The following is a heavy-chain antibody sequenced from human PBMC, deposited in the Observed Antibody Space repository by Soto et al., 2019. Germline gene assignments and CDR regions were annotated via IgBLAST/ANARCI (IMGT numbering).Heavy chain of an antibody. CDR3: ARLYCGGGYCYHVTLFDY. CDR1: GYTFTSYG. J-gene: IGHJ4*02. Sequence: ASVKVSCTASGYTFTSYGIIWVRQAPGPGLEWMGWISAYNGNTNYAQKLQGRVTISVDTSKNQFSLKLSSVTAADTAVYYCARLYCGGGYCYHVTLFDYWGQGTLVTVSS. CDR2: ISAYNGNT. V-gene: IGHV1-18*04. D-gene: IGHD2-15*01.